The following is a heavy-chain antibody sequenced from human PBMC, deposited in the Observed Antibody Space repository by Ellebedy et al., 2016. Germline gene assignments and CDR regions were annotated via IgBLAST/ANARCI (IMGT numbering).Heavy chain of an antibody. CDR2: ISYDGSNK. CDR1: GFTFSSYA. CDR3: ARTPYGDYARDYYYGMDV. V-gene: IGHV3-30-3*01. Sequence: GGSLRLSXAASGFTFSSYAMHWVRQAPGKGLEWVAVISYDGSNKYYADSVKGRFTISRDNSKNTLYLQMNSLRAEDTAVYYCARTPYGDYARDYYYGMDVWGQGTTVTVSS. J-gene: IGHJ6*02. D-gene: IGHD4-17*01.